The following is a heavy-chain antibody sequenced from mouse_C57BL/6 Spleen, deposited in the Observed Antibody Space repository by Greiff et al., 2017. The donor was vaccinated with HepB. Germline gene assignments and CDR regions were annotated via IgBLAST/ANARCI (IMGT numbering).Heavy chain of an antibody. V-gene: IGHV1-81*01. CDR2: IYPRSGNT. D-gene: IGHD2-5*01. Sequence: VQLQESGAELARPGASVKLSCKASGYTFTSYGISWVKQRTGQGLEWIGEIYPRSGNTYYNEKFKGKATLTADKSSSTAYMELRSLTSEDSAVYFCAIHYSNYAFAYWGQGTLVTVSA. CDR1: GYTFTSYG. CDR3: AIHYSNYAFAY. J-gene: IGHJ3*01.